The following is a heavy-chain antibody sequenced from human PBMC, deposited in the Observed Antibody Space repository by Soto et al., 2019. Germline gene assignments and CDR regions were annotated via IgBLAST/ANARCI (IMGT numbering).Heavy chain of an antibody. CDR1: GFTFSSYA. D-gene: IGHD3-3*01. J-gene: IGHJ4*02. V-gene: IGHV3-23*01. Sequence: GGSLRLSCAASGFTFSSYAMSWVRQAPGKGLEWVSAISGSGGSTYYADSVKGRFTISRDNSKNTLYLQMNSLRAEDTAVYYCAKGYDFWSGYPLLKFDYWGQGTLVTVSS. CDR2: ISGSGGST. CDR3: AKGYDFWSGYPLLKFDY.